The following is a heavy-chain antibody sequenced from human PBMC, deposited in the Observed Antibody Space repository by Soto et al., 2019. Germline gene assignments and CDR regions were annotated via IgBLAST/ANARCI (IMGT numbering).Heavy chain of an antibody. CDR2: ISAYNGNT. D-gene: IGHD3-10*01. CDR3: AGQVLLWLGDHEQKGFAP. V-gene: IGHV1-18*01. CDR1: GYTFTSYG. Sequence: ASVKVSCKASGYTFTSYGISWVRQAPGQGLEWMGWISAYNGNTNYAQKLQGRVTMTTDTSTSTAYMELRSLRSDDTAVYYCAGQVLLWLGDHEQKGFAPWGQGTLVTVSS. J-gene: IGHJ5*02.